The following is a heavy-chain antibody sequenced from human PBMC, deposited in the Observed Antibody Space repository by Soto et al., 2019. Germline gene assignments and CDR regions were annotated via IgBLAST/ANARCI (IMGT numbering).Heavy chain of an antibody. Sequence: QLQLQESGPGLVKPSETLSLTCTVSGGSISSSSYYWGWIRQPPGKGLEWIGSIYYSGSTYYNPSLKSRVPISVDTSKNQFSLKLSSVTAADTAVYYCARRGGGYCSGGSCYPHYYYYMDVWGKGTTVTVSS. CDR1: GGSISSSSYY. D-gene: IGHD2-15*01. CDR3: ARRGGGYCSGGSCYPHYYYYMDV. V-gene: IGHV4-39*01. CDR2: IYYSGST. J-gene: IGHJ6*03.